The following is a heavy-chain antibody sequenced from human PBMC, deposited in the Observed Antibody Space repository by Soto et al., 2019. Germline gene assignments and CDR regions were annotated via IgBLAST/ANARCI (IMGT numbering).Heavy chain of an antibody. CDR1: GFTVSSNY. Sequence: EVQLVESGGGLVQPGGSLRLSCAASGFTVSSNYMSWVRQAPGKGLEWVSVIYSGSSTYYADSVKGRFTISRDNSKNTLYLQMNSLRAEDTAVYYCARHSSGWNYYFDYWGQGTLVTVSS. D-gene: IGHD6-19*01. CDR3: ARHSSGWNYYFDY. J-gene: IGHJ4*02. V-gene: IGHV3-66*04. CDR2: IYSGSST.